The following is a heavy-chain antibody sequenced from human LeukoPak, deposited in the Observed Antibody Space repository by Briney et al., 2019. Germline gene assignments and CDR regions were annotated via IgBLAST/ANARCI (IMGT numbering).Heavy chain of an antibody. CDR2: IYYTGST. Sequence: PSETLSLTCTVSGGSIGTYYWSWIRQPPGKGLGYIAYIYYTGSTDYNPSFKSRVRMSLDTSKNQFSLVLNSVTTADTAVYYCARGRYGGGWYDYWGQGTLVTVSS. CDR1: GGSIGTYY. D-gene: IGHD6-19*01. CDR3: ARGRYGGGWYDY. V-gene: IGHV4-59*01. J-gene: IGHJ4*02.